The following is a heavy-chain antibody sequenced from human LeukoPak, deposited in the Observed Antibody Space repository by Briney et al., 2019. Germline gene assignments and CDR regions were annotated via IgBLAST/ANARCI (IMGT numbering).Heavy chain of an antibody. J-gene: IGHJ5*02. CDR1: GVSISSDAYY. V-gene: IGHV4-39*01. CDR2: VYYTGST. Sequence: PSETLSLTCTVSGVSISSDAYYWAWVRQPPGKGLEWIGIVYYTGSTYYNPSLKSRLIMFVDTSKNQFSLKLSSVTAADTAVYYCATIETDNSGYHWFDPWGQGTLVTVSS. CDR3: ATIETDNSGYHWFDP. D-gene: IGHD3-22*01.